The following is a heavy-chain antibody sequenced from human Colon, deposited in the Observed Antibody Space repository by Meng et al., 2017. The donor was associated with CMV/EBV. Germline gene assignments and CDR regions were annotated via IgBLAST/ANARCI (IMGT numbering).Heavy chain of an antibody. CDR1: GFTFGDYA. J-gene: IGHJ4*02. CDR2: IRSKAYDGTT. D-gene: IGHD2-15*01. CDR3: AREPEGSGLLYGLDY. Sequence: GESLKISCTTSGFTFGDYAVSWVRQAPGKGLEWVGFIRSKAYDGTTYYGTSVKGRFIISRDDSRGIAYLQMNSLKSEDTAVYYCAREPEGSGLLYGLDYWGQGTLVTVSS. V-gene: IGHV3-49*04.